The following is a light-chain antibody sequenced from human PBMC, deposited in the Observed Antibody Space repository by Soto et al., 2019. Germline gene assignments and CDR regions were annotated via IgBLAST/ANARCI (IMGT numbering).Light chain of an antibody. CDR3: QQRSDWPPT. J-gene: IGKJ4*01. Sequence: EIVLTQPPGTLSLSPGERATLSCRASQSVSSSYLAWYQQKPGQAPRLLIYGASSRATGIPDRFSGSGSGTDFTLTISRLEPEDFAVYYCQQRSDWPPTFGGGTKVDIK. CDR1: QSVSSSY. CDR2: GAS. V-gene: IGKV3D-20*02.